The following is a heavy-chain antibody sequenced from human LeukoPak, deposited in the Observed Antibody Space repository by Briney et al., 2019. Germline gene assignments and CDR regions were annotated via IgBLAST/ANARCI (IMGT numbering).Heavy chain of an antibody. D-gene: IGHD1-7*01. CDR1: GYTFTGYS. Sequence: ASVKVSCKASGYTFTGYSIYWVRQTPGQKLEWMGWINPKTGTANSAQKFQGRVTMTRDTSISTVYMELSSLRSEDTAVYYCARDNWNYRGGAFDIWGQGTMVTVSS. CDR2: INPKTGTA. V-gene: IGHV1-2*02. CDR3: ARDNWNYRGGAFDI. J-gene: IGHJ3*02.